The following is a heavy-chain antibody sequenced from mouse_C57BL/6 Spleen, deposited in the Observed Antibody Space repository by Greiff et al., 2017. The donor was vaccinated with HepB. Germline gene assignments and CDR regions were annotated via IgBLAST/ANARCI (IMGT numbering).Heavy chain of an antibody. Sequence: QVQLQQSGAELARPGASVKLSCKASGYTFTSYGISWVKQRTGQGLEWIGEIYPRSGNTYYNEKFKGKATLTADKSSSTAYMELRSLTSEDSAVYFCARRRGAYDGFLRDYFDYWGQGTTLTVSS. V-gene: IGHV1-81*01. J-gene: IGHJ2*01. CDR2: IYPRSGNT. CDR1: GYTFTSYG. D-gene: IGHD2-3*01. CDR3: ARRRGAYDGFLRDYFDY.